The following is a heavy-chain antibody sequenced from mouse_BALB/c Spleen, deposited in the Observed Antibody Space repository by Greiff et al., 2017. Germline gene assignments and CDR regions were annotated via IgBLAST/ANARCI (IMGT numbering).Heavy chain of an antibody. Sequence: EVMLVESGGGLVQPGGSLKLSCAASGFTFSSYTMSWVRQTPEKRLEWVAYISNGGGSTYYPATVKGRFTISRDNAKNTLYLQMSSLKSEDTAMYYGARHEDGYVSHTTDAMDYWGQGTSVTVSS. CDR2: ISNGGGST. J-gene: IGHJ4*01. V-gene: IGHV5-12-2*01. CDR3: ARHEDGYVSHTTDAMDY. D-gene: IGHD1-2*01. CDR1: GFTFSSYT.